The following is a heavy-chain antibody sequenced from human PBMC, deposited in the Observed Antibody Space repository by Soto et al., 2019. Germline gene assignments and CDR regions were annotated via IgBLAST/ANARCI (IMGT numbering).Heavy chain of an antibody. J-gene: IGHJ4*02. CDR3: GRFMTMAD. CDR1: GYTFTSYG. V-gene: IGHV1-18*01. CDR2: ISAYNGNT. D-gene: IGHD6-19*01. Sequence: QVQLVQSGAEVKKPGASVKVSCKASGYTFTSYGISWVRQAPGQGLEWMGWISAYNGNTNYAQKLQGRVTMVTITSTTTAYMTLTRPRSDESAMYWSGRFMTMADWGPGTLLTVSS.